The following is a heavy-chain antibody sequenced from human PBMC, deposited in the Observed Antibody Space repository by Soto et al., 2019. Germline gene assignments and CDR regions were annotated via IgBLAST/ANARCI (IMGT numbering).Heavy chain of an antibody. CDR1: CGSISSYF. Sequence: SETLSLTCTIYCGSISSYFWSWIRQPPGKGLEWIGYIHYSGTTVYSPSLKSRVTMSIDTSENQFTLNLTSVTAADTAVYYCARDTGSYYLDSWGQGSLVTVS. V-gene: IGHV4-59*01. J-gene: IGHJ4*01. D-gene: IGHD1-26*01. CDR2: IHYSGTT. CDR3: ARDTGSYYLDS.